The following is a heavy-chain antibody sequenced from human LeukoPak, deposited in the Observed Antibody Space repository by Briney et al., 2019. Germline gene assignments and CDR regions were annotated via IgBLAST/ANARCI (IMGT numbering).Heavy chain of an antibody. CDR1: RFTFSSFW. Sequence: PGGSLRLSCAAARFTFSSFWMHWVSQAPGKGLEWVSLIDGGGGSTYSADSEKGRSTYSRDNSKNTLYLQMNSRRGDDTAVYYCARVQDSYGYDGSFYWGQGTLVTVSS. CDR3: ARVQDSYGYDGSFY. J-gene: IGHJ4*02. D-gene: IGHD5-18*01. V-gene: IGHV3-NL1*01. CDR2: IDGGGGST.